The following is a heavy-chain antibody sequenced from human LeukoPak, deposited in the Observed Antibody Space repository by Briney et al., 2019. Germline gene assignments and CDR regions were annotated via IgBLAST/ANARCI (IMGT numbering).Heavy chain of an antibody. D-gene: IGHD3-10*01. V-gene: IGHV3-7*01. Sequence: PGGSLRLSCAASGFTFSSYWMSWVRQAPGKGLEWVANIKQDGSEKYYVDSVKGRFTISRDNAKNSLYLQMNSLRAEDTAVYYCARDYGSGTTWFDPWGQGTLVTVSS. CDR3: ARDYGSGTTWFDP. CDR1: GFTFSSYW. CDR2: IKQDGSEK. J-gene: IGHJ5*02.